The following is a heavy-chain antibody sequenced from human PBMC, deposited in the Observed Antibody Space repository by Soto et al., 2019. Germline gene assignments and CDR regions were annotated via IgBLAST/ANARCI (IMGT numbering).Heavy chain of an antibody. CDR2: IYYSGST. D-gene: IGHD2-2*02. V-gene: IGHV4-30-4*01. Sequence: QVQLQESGPGLVKPSQTLSLTCTVSGGSISSGDYYWSWIRQPPGKGLEWIGYIYYSGSTYYNPSLKSRVTISVDTSKNQFSLKLSSVTAADTAVYYCASAIPLLSYYYYGMDVWGKGTTVTVSS. CDR3: ASAIPLLSYYYYGMDV. J-gene: IGHJ6*04. CDR1: GGSISSGDYY.